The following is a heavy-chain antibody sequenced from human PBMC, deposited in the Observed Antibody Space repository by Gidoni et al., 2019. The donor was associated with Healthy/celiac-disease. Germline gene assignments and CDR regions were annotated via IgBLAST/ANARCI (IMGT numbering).Heavy chain of an antibody. D-gene: IGHD3-3*01. CDR3: ARDEETSYYDFWSGEY. CDR2: IYYSGST. Sequence: QLQLQESGPGLVKPSETLSLTCTVSGGSISSSSYYWGWSRQPPGKGLEWIGSIYYSGSTYDNPSLKSRVTISVDTSKNQFSLKLSSVTAADTAVYYCARDEETSYYDFWSGEYWGQGTLVTVSS. J-gene: IGHJ4*02. V-gene: IGHV4-39*07. CDR1: GGSISSSSYY.